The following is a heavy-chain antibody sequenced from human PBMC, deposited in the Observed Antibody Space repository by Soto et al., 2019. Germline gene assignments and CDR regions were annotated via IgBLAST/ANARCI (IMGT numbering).Heavy chain of an antibody. CDR2: MNPNSGNT. CDR1: GYTFTSYD. CDR3: ARRELTYYDFWSGYYPYYYYGMDV. Sequence: GASVKVSCKASGYTFTSYDINWVRQATGQGLEWMGWMNPNSGNTGYAQKFQGRVTMTRNTSISTAYMELSSLRSEDTAVYYCARRELTYYDFWSGYYPYYYYGMDVWGQGTTVTVS. V-gene: IGHV1-8*01. J-gene: IGHJ6*02. D-gene: IGHD3-3*01.